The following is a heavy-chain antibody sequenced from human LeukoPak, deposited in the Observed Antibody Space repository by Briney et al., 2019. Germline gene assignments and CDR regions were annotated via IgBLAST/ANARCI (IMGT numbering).Heavy chain of an antibody. Sequence: ASVKVSCKASGYTFTGYYMHWVRQAPGQGLEWMGWINPNSGGTNYAQKFRGRVTMTRDTSISTAYMELSRLRSDDTAVYYCARAIKRWLPFDYWGQGTLVTVSS. CDR3: ARAIKRWLPFDY. J-gene: IGHJ4*02. D-gene: IGHD5-12*01. CDR1: GYTFTGYY. CDR2: INPNSGGT. V-gene: IGHV1-2*02.